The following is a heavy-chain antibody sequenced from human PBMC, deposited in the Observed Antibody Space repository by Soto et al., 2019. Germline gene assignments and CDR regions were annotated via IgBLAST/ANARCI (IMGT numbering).Heavy chain of an antibody. CDR2: ISGSGGST. J-gene: IGHJ4*02. D-gene: IGHD2-15*01. CDR1: GFTFSSYA. Sequence: EVQLLESGGGLVQPGGSLRLSCAASGFTFSSYAMSWVRQAPGKGLEWVSAISGSGGSTYYADSVKGRFTISRDNSKNPLYMQMNSLRVVDTAVYYCEKVSVRWSTVVEFGHRGQGTLVTVSS. CDR3: EKVSVRWSTVVEFGH. V-gene: IGHV3-23*01.